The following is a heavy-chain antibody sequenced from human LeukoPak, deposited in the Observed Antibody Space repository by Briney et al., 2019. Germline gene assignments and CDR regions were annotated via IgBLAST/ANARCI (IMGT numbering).Heavy chain of an antibody. Sequence: SGTLSLTCTVSGGSISSYYWSWIRQPPGKGLEWIGEINHSGSTNYNPSLKSRVTISVDTSKNQFSLKLSSVTAADTAVYYCARRPQYAYGSGGNWFDPWGQGTLVTVSS. D-gene: IGHD3-10*01. CDR2: INHSGST. CDR3: ARRPQYAYGSGGNWFDP. V-gene: IGHV4-34*01. J-gene: IGHJ5*02. CDR1: GGSISSYY.